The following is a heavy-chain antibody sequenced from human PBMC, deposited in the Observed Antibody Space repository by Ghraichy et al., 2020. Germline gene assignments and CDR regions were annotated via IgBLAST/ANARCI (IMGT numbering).Heavy chain of an antibody. V-gene: IGHV4-34*01. CDR1: GGSFSGYY. Sequence: SETLSLTCAVYGGSFSGYYWSWIRQPPGKGLEWIGEINHSGSTNYNPSLKSRVTISVDTSKNQFSLKLSSVTAADTAVYYCAAGSRIDYWGQGTLVTVSS. J-gene: IGHJ4*02. CDR2: INHSGST. CDR3: AAGSRIDY.